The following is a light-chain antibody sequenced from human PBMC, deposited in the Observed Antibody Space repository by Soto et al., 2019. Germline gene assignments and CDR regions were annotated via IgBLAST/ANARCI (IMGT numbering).Light chain of an antibody. CDR3: QQYNEWPPFT. J-gene: IGKJ1*01. CDR2: AAS. Sequence: EIVMTQSPGTLSLSPGGRATLSCRASQSVRSNLAWYQQKPGQAPRLVIYAASTRATGIPDRFSGSVSGTEFTLTISSLQSEDFAVYYCQQYNEWPPFTFGQGTKV. CDR1: QSVRSN. V-gene: IGKV3-15*01.